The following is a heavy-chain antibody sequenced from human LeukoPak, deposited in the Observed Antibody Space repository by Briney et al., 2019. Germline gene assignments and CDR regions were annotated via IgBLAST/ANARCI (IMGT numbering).Heavy chain of an antibody. V-gene: IGHV1-24*01. CDR2: FNPEDGET. CDR3: ASELSRGDEGFDY. J-gene: IGHJ4*02. CDR1: GYTLTDLS. D-gene: IGHD3-10*01. Sequence: GASVKVSCKVSGYTLTDLSMHWVRQAPGKGLEWMGGFNPEDGETIYAQKFQGRVTMTEDTSTDTAYMELSSLTSEDTAVYYCASELSRGDEGFDYWGQGTLVTVSS.